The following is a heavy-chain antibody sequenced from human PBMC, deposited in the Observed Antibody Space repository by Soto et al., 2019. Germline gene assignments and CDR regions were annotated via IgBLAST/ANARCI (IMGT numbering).Heavy chain of an antibody. V-gene: IGHV3-30-3*01. J-gene: IGHJ4*02. CDR1: GFTFSSYA. D-gene: IGHD1-26*01. Sequence: QVQLVESGGGVVQPGRSLRLSCAASGFTFSSYAMHWVRQAPGKGLEWVAVISYDGSNKYYADSVKGRFTISRDNSKNTLYLQMNSLRAEDTAVYYCARGGSSKWMFDYWGQGTLVTVSS. CDR2: ISYDGSNK. CDR3: ARGGSSKWMFDY.